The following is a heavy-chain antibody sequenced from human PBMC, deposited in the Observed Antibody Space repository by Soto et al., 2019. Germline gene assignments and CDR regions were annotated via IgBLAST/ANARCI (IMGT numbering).Heavy chain of an antibody. V-gene: IGHV4-34*01. J-gene: IGHJ4*02. D-gene: IGHD6-13*01. Sequence: SETLSLTCAVYGGSFSGYYWSWIRQPPGKGLEWIGEINHSGSTNYNPSLKSRVTISVDTPKNQFSLKLSSVTAADTAVYYCARTYSSSWSLFDYWAQRTLVTVSS. CDR1: GGSFSGYY. CDR2: INHSGST. CDR3: ARTYSSSWSLFDY.